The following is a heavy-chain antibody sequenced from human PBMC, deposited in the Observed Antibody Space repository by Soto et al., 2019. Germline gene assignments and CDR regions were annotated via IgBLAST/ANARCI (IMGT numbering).Heavy chain of an antibody. D-gene: IGHD3-22*01. CDR1: GYTFTNYG. Sequence: ASVKVSCKASGYTFTNYGISWVRQAPGQGLEWMGWINDFNGKTNYAQKFQGRVTMTTDTSTSTAYMELRSLRSDDTAVYYCARAKKDFFDTSAGDYWGLGNLVTVSS. J-gene: IGHJ4*02. CDR3: ARAKKDFFDTSAGDY. V-gene: IGHV1-18*01. CDR2: INDFNGKT.